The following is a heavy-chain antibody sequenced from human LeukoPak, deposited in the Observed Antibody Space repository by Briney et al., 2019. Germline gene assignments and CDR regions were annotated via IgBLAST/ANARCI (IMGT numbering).Heavy chain of an antibody. Sequence: ASVKVSCKASGGTFSSYAISWVRQAPGQELEWMGGIIPIFGTANYAQKFQGRVTITADESTSTAYMELSSLRSEDTAVYCCARDAAAGTMEYYFDYWGQGTLVTVSS. J-gene: IGHJ4*02. CDR3: ARDAAAGTMEYYFDY. CDR2: IIPIFGTA. V-gene: IGHV1-69*13. CDR1: GGTFSSYA. D-gene: IGHD6-13*01.